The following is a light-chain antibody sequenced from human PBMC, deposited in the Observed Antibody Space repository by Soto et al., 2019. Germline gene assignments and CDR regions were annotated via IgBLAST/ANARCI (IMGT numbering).Light chain of an antibody. V-gene: IGKV1-5*01. CDR3: QQYNSYSGT. Sequence: DIQLTQSPSTLSASVVDRVTITCLASQRISSWLAWYQQKPGKATKLLISDASSLESGVPSRFSGSGSGTEFTLTISSLQPDDFATYDCQQYNSYSGTFGQGTKV. CDR1: QRISSW. J-gene: IGKJ1*01. CDR2: DAS.